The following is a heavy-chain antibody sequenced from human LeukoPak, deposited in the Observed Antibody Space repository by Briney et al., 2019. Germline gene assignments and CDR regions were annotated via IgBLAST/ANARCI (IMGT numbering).Heavy chain of an antibody. D-gene: IGHD1-20*01. CDR3: TRRVAITGTPKAYFDY. V-gene: IGHV4-59*08. Sequence: PADTQSLPCSLSVRFISGYYWRWTRHPRGGALECFRYVYYSENTKYNPSLESRVTISLDTSKNQFSLRLNSVTTADTAVYFCTRRVAITGTPKAYFDYWGQGILVTVSS. CDR2: VYYSENT. J-gene: IGHJ4*02. CDR1: VRFISGYY.